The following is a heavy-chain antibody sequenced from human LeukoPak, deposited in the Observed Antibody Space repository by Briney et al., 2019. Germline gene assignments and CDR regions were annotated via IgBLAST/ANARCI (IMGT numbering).Heavy chain of an antibody. CDR1: GGSIRTYY. J-gene: IGHJ4*02. CDR3: ARTPGIRSGWYVDY. CDR2: IYYSGST. D-gene: IGHD6-19*01. Sequence: SETLSLTCSVSGGSIRTYYWSWIRQPPGKGLEWIGYIYYSGSTNYNPSLKSRVTISVDTSKNQFSLKLSSVTAADTAVYYCARTPGIRSGWYVDYWGQGTLVTVSS. V-gene: IGHV4-59*01.